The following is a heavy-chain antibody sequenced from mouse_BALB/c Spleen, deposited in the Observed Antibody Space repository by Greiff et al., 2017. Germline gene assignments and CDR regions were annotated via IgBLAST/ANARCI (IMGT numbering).Heavy chain of an antibody. D-gene: IGHD2-5*01. V-gene: IGHV14-3*02. CDR2: IDPANGNT. CDR3: ARSSNWLFDY. J-gene: IGHJ2*01. Sequence: EVQLQESGAELVKPGASVKLSCTASGFNIKDTYMHWVKQRPEQGLEWIGRIDPANGNTKYDPKFQGKATITADTSSNTAYLQLSSLTSEDTAVYYCARSSNWLFDYWGQGTTLTVSS. CDR1: GFNIKDTY.